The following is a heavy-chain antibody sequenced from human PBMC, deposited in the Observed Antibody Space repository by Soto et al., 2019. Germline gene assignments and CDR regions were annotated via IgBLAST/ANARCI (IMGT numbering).Heavy chain of an antibody. CDR2: IYYSGST. V-gene: IGHV4-31*03. CDR1: GGSISSGGYY. Sequence: SETLSFTCTVSGGSISSGGYYWSWIRQHPGKGLEWIGYIYYSGSTYYNPSLKSRVTISVDTSKNQFSLKLSSVTAADTAVYYCARLEPTYYYYGMDVWGQGTTVTVSS. D-gene: IGHD1-1*01. J-gene: IGHJ6*02. CDR3: ARLEPTYYYYGMDV.